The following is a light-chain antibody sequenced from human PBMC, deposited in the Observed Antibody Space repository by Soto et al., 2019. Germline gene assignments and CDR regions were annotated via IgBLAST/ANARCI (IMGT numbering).Light chain of an antibody. Sequence: QTVVTQEPSFSVSPGGTVTLTCGLSSGSVSTNYYPSWYQQAPGQAPRTLVYMTNSRSPGVPDCLSDSILGNKAALTITGAQAEYESDYYCALYMNNEWIFGGGTKLTVL. J-gene: IGLJ2*01. V-gene: IGLV8-61*02. CDR3: ALYMNNEWI. CDR2: MTN. CDR1: SGSVSTNYY.